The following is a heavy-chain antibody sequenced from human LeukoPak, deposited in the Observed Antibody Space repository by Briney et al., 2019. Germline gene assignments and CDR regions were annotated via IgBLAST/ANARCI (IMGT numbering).Heavy chain of an antibody. CDR1: GFIFDNFG. Sequence: GGSLRLSCAASGFIFDNFGMHWVRQVPGKGLEWLALISHDGSNEYYGDFVKGRFTTSRDNSKNTVYLQMNALRPEDTAVYYCARCGSYLNYYYMDVWGKGTTVTVSS. D-gene: IGHD1-26*01. CDR3: ARCGSYLNYYYMDV. J-gene: IGHJ6*03. V-gene: IGHV3-30*03. CDR2: ISHDGSNE.